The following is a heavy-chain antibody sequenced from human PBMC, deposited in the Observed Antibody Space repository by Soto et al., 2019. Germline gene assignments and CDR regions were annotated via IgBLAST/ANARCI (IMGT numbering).Heavy chain of an antibody. Sequence: GGSLRLSCAAPGFTFSSYAMSWVRQAPGKGLEWVSAISGSGGSTYYADSVKGRFTISRDNSKNTLYLQMNSLRAEDTAVYYCTTLSITIFGVVLMDVWGQGTTVTVSS. D-gene: IGHD3-3*01. CDR1: GFTFSSYA. CDR3: TTLSITIFGVVLMDV. CDR2: ISGSGGST. V-gene: IGHV3-23*01. J-gene: IGHJ6*02.